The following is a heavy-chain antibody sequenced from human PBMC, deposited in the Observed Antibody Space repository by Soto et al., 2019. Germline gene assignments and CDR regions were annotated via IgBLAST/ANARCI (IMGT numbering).Heavy chain of an antibody. D-gene: IGHD6-19*01. Sequence: PGRPLKISFKGSGYSFTSYWIDWVREMPGKGLEWMGMIYTGDSDTRYRPSFQGQVTISDDKSISTAYLQWSSLKASDTAMYYCARRIAVAGSDAFDIWGQGTMVTVSS. CDR1: GYSFTSYW. V-gene: IGHV5-51*03. CDR2: IYTGDSDT. CDR3: ARRIAVAGSDAFDI. J-gene: IGHJ3*02.